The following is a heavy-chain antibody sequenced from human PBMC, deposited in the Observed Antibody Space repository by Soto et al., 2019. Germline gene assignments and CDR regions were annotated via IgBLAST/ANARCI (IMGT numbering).Heavy chain of an antibody. CDR3: ARRPHCSGGICYYGLDH. CDR1: GGTFTNSD. V-gene: IGHV1-8*01. J-gene: IGHJ5*02. Sequence: XAVKVSCKASGGTFTNSDINLVRQAPGQGLEWMGWINPYSGHAAYAQKFQVRVTLTTSTSTSTVYMEMRSLGSEDTAVYYCARRPHCSGGICYYGLDHWGQGTLVTVSS. D-gene: IGHD2-15*01. CDR2: INPYSGHA.